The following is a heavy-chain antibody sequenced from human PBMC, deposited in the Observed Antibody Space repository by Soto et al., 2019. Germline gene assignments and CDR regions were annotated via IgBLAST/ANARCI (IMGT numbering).Heavy chain of an antibody. CDR3: AKVSGYCSGGRCCSNYFEY. CDR2: ISGSGGST. Sequence: VPYAAAEFNSGSHGMRCISQATGKGLEWVSAISGSGGSTYYADSVKGRFTISRDNSKNTLYLQMNSLRAEDTAVYYCAKVSGYCSGGRCCSNYFEYWGQGSLVIVSS. V-gene: IGHV3-23*01. J-gene: IGHJ4*02. CDR1: EFNSGSHG. D-gene: IGHD2-15*01.